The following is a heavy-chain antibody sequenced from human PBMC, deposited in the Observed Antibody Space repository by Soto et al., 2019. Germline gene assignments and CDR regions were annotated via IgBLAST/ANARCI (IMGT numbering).Heavy chain of an antibody. J-gene: IGHJ4*02. CDR2: ISADSGNT. CDR3: AREVYGYYGGYFDY. CDR1: SYTFTSYG. D-gene: IGHD4-17*01. Sequence: QVQLVQSGAEVTKPGASVKVSCKASSYTFTSYGITWVRQAPGQGLEWMGWISADSGNTNYAQKLQGRVTITTDTSTGTAYMELRSLRSDDTAVYYCAREVYGYYGGYFDYWGQGTLVTVSS. V-gene: IGHV1-18*01.